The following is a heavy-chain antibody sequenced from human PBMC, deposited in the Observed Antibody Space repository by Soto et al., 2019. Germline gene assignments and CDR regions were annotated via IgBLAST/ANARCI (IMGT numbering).Heavy chain of an antibody. CDR2: MYSGGST. J-gene: IGHJ6*02. CDR1: GFTVSRNY. Sequence: GGSLRLSCAASGFTVSRNYMRWVRQAPGKGLEWVSVMYSGGSTYYADSVKGRFTISRDNSKTTLYLQMNSLRAEDTAVYYCATYSPGYSSSWYTYYYYGMDVWGQGTTVTVSS. D-gene: IGHD6-13*01. V-gene: IGHV3-53*01. CDR3: ATYSPGYSSSWYTYYYYGMDV.